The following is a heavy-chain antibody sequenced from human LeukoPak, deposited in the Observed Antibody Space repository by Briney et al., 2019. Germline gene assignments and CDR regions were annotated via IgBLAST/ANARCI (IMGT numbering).Heavy chain of an antibody. J-gene: IGHJ4*02. CDR3: ARGYIGEDSGIDY. CDR1: GGTFSSYT. CDR2: IIPILGIA. V-gene: IGHV1-69*02. D-gene: IGHD6-19*01. Sequence: GASVKVSCKASGGTFSSYTISWVRQAPGQGLEWMGRIIPILGIANYAQKFQGRVTITADKSTSTAYMELSSLRSEDTAVYYCARGYIGEDSGIDYWGQGTLVTVSS.